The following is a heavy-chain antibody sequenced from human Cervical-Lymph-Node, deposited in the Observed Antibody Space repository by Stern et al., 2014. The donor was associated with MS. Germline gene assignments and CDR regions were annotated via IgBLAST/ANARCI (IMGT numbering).Heavy chain of an antibody. D-gene: IGHD3-10*01. CDR1: GG. CDR2: ILPFVGSP. V-gene: IGHV1-69*06. CDR3: ERGTGDNWFDP. J-gene: IGHJ5*02. Sequence: VQLVESGTDVKRPGSSVRVSCKAFGGISWLRQAPGQGLEWMGGILPFVGSPNYAQRFLGRLTITAYTSTNTTYMELTSLRYDDTAVYYCERGTGDNWFDPWGQGTLVSVSS.